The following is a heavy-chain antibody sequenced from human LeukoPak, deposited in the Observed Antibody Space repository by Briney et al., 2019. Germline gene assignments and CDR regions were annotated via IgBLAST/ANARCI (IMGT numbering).Heavy chain of an antibody. D-gene: IGHD5-24*01. V-gene: IGHV3-30*03. CDR1: GFTFSSYG. CDR3: TRSRRDGNDY. CDR2: ISYDGSNK. Sequence: GGSLRLSCAASGFTFSSYGMHWVRQAPGKGLEWVAVISYDGSNKYYADSVKGRFTISRDNSKNTLYLQMNSLRAEDTAVYYCTRSRRDGNDYWGQGTLVTVSS. J-gene: IGHJ4*02.